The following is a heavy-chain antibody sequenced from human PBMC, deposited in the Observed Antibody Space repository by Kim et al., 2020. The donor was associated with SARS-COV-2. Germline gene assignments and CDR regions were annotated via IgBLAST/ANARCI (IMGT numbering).Heavy chain of an antibody. CDR2: IKSRFDGETI. CDR1: GFIFTNAW. V-gene: IGHV3-15*01. Sequence: GGSLRLSCTGSGFIFTNAWMSWVRQAPGKGLEWVGRIKSRFDGETIDYATVVKGRFTISRDDSKNTLYLQMNSLITEDTAVYYCTTPGDLNNYGWGHSMDVWGQGTTVTVSS. D-gene: IGHD3-10*01. J-gene: IGHJ6*02. CDR3: TTPGDLNNYGWGHSMDV.